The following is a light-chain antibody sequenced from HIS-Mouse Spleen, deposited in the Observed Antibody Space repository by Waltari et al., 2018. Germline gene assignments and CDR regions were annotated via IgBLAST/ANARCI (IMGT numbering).Light chain of an antibody. Sequence: EIVLTQSPGTLSLSPGERATLSCRASQSVSSSDLAWYQQTPGQAPRLLIYGASSRATGIPDRVSGSGSGTDFTLTISRLEPEDFAVYYCQQYGSSPRTFGQGTKVEIK. J-gene: IGKJ1*01. CDR2: GAS. V-gene: IGKV3-20*01. CDR3: QQYGSSPRT. CDR1: QSVSSSD.